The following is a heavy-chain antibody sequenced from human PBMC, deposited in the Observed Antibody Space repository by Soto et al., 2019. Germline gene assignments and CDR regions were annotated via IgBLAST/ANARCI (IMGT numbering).Heavy chain of an antibody. Sequence: QVQLQESGPGLVKPSQTLSLTCTVSGGSISSGGYYWSWIRQHPGKGLEWIGYIYYSGRTYYNPSLKSRVTMSVDTSKNQFSLKLSSVTAADTAVYYCARADCSGGSCYNFDYWGQGTLVTVSS. V-gene: IGHV4-31*03. CDR3: ARADCSGGSCYNFDY. D-gene: IGHD2-15*01. CDR2: IYYSGRT. J-gene: IGHJ4*02. CDR1: GGSISSGGYY.